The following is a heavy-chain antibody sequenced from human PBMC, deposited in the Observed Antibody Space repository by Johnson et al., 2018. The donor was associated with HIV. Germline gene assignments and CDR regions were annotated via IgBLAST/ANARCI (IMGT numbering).Heavy chain of an antibody. V-gene: IGHV3-13*01. J-gene: IGHJ3*02. CDR2: IGPAGDT. CDR3: ARERGGELPDAFDI. D-gene: IGHD1-26*01. CDR1: GFTFSSYG. Sequence: VQLVESGGGLVKPGGSLRLSCAASGFTFSSYGMHWVRQATGKGLAWVSAIGPAGDTYYPGSVKGRFTISRENAKNSLYLQMNSLRAEDTAVYYCARERGGELPDAFDIWGQGTMVTVSS.